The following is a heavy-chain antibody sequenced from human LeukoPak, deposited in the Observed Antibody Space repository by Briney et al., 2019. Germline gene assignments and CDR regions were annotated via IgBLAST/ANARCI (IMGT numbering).Heavy chain of an antibody. V-gene: IGHV1-8*03. CDR1: GYTFTSYD. CDR3: ARMAYYDSSGYYDGFDY. Sequence: GASVKVSCKASGYTFTSYDISWVRQATGQGLEWMGWMNPNSGNTGYAQKFQGRVTITRNTSISTAYVELSSLRSEDTAVYYCARMAYYDSSGYYDGFDYWGQGTLVTVSS. D-gene: IGHD3-22*01. CDR2: MNPNSGNT. J-gene: IGHJ4*02.